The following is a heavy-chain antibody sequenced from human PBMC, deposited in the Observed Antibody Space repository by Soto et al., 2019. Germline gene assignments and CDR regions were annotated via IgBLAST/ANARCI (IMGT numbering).Heavy chain of an antibody. J-gene: IGHJ4*02. V-gene: IGHV3-23*01. CDR1: GFTFSSYA. D-gene: IGHD3-9*01. CDR2: ISGSGGST. Sequence: HPGGSLRLSCAASGFTFSSYAMSWVRQAPGKGLEWVSAISGSGGSTYYADSVKGRFTISRDNSKNTLSLQMNSLRAEDTAVYYCAKDRYRAQIKDFDYWGRGTLVTVSS. CDR3: AKDRYRAQIKDFDY.